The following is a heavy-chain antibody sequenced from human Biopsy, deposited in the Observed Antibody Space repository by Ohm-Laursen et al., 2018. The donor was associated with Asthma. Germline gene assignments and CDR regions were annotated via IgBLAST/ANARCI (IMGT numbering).Heavy chain of an antibody. J-gene: IGHJ6*02. D-gene: IGHD3-10*01. CDR1: GYTLNSAG. CDR3: ARAVDYSHYYGIDV. CDR2: ISVYNGNT. Sequence: ASVKVSCKTSGYTLNSAGITWVRQAPGQGLEWMGWISVYNGNTKVAQKLQDRVTMITDTSTSTAYMELRSPRSDDTAVYFCARAVDYSHYYGIDVWGQGTTVTVS. V-gene: IGHV1-18*01.